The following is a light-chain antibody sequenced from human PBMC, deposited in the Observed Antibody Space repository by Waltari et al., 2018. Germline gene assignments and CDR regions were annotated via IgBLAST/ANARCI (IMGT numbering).Light chain of an antibody. J-gene: IGKJ2*01. Sequence: DIQLTQSPSFLSASVRDRVTITCRASQGISSYLAWYQQQPGEAPKLLISAASTLQSGVPSRFSGSGSGTEFTLTISSLQPEDFATYYCQQLNSFPYTFGQGTKLDIK. V-gene: IGKV1-9*01. CDR2: AAS. CDR3: QQLNSFPYT. CDR1: QGISSY.